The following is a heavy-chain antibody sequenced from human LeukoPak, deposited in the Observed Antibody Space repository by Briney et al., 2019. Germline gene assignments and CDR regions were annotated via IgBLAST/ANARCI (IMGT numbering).Heavy chain of an antibody. Sequence: GGSLRLSCAASGFTVNRTYMSWVRQAPGRGLEWVSVIYSGGATYYSDSVKGRFTISRDNSKNTLYLQMNSLRAEDTAVYYCARDQRGYSYGYVYYGMDVWGQGTTVTVSS. D-gene: IGHD5-18*01. CDR2: IYSGGAT. V-gene: IGHV3-66*01. J-gene: IGHJ6*02. CDR1: GFTVNRTY. CDR3: ARDQRGYSYGYVYYGMDV.